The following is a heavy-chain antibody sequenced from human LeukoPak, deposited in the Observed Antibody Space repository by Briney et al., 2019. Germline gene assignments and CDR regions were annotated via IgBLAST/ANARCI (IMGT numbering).Heavy chain of an antibody. D-gene: IGHD2-21*02. CDR2: ISGSGGST. CDR1: GFTFSSYA. V-gene: IGHV3-23*01. CDR3: AKVNQRYCGGHCYHDY. Sequence: GGSLRLSCAASGFTFSSYAMSWVRQAPGKGLEWVSAISGSGGSTYYADSVKGRFTISRDNSKNTLYLQMNSLRAEDTAVYYCAKVNQRYCGGHCYHDYWGQGTLVTVSS. J-gene: IGHJ4*02.